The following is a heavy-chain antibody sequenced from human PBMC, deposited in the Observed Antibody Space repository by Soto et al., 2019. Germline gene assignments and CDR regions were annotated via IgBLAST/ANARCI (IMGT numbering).Heavy chain of an antibody. V-gene: IGHV3-74*01. CDR3: ATYCGSPSCYMGGYS. CDR2: INTDGSST. D-gene: IGHD2-2*02. CDR1: GFTFSRYW. Sequence: EVQLVESGGGLVQPGGSLRLSCAASGFTFSRYWMQWVRQAPGKGLVWASYINTDGSSTSYADSVKGRFTISRDNAKNTLYLLMNSLSAEDTAVYYCATYCGSPSCYMGGYSWGQGTLVTVSS. J-gene: IGHJ4*02.